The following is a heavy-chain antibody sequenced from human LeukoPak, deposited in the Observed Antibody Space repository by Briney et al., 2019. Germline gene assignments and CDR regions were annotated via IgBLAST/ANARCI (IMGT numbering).Heavy chain of an antibody. D-gene: IGHD6-19*01. CDR1: GFTFSSYA. CDR2: ISGSGGST. J-gene: IGHJ4*02. Sequence: HPGGSLGLSCAASGFTFSSYAMSWVRQAPGKGLEWVSAISGSGGSTYYADSVKGRFTISRDNSKNTLYLQMNSLRAEDTAVYYCAKGGYSSGRNQLDYWGQGTLVTVSS. V-gene: IGHV3-23*01. CDR3: AKGGYSSGRNQLDY.